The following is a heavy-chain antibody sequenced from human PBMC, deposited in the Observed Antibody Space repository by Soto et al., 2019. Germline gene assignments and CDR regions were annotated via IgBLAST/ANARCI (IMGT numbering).Heavy chain of an antibody. Sequence: PSETLSLTCTVSGGSISSSSYYWGWIRQPPGKGLEWIGSIYYSGSTYYNPSLKSRVTISVDTSKNQFSLKLSSVTAADTAVYYCARRPFWGTVTQHYYYYGMDVWGQGTTVTVSS. D-gene: IGHD4-17*01. J-gene: IGHJ6*02. CDR2: IYYSGST. CDR1: GGSISSSSYY. CDR3: ARRPFWGTVTQHYYYYGMDV. V-gene: IGHV4-39*01.